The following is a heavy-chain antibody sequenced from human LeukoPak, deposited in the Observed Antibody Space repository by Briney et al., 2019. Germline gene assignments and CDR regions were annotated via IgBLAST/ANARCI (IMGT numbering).Heavy chain of an antibody. Sequence: GGSLRLSCTASGFIFSHYAMTWVRQAPGKGLEWVSGIDNSGGNTYYADSVKGRFTISRDNSKGTLYLQMDSLRVEDTAVYYCGKDPNGNFIGAFDFWGQGTMVTVSS. CDR2: IDNSGGNT. D-gene: IGHD4-23*01. J-gene: IGHJ3*01. CDR3: GKDPNGNFIGAFDF. CDR1: GFIFSHYA. V-gene: IGHV3-23*01.